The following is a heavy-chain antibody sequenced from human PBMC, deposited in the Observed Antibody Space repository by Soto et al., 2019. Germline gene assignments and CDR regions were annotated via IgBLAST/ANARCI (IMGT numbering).Heavy chain of an antibody. Sequence: ASVKVSCKASGYTFTSYAMHWVRQAPGQRLEWMGWINAGNGNTKYSQKFQGRVTITRDTSASTAYMELSSLRSEDTAVYYCARYGDYGHYYYYYMDVWGKGTTVTVSS. CDR3: ARYGDYGHYYYYYMDV. V-gene: IGHV1-3*01. J-gene: IGHJ6*03. CDR1: GYTFTSYA. CDR2: INAGNGNT. D-gene: IGHD4-17*01.